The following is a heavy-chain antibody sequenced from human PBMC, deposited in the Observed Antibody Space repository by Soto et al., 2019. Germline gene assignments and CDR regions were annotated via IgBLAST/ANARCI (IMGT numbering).Heavy chain of an antibody. CDR2: IYYSGST. V-gene: IGHV4-30-4*01. CDR1: GGSISSGGYY. Sequence: PSETMSLTRTVSGGSISSGGYYWSWIRQPPGKGLEWIGYIYYSGSTYYNPSLKSRVTISVDTSKNQFSLKLSSVTAADTAVYYCARVQPQGYYYGMDVWGQGTTVTVSS. CDR3: ARVQPQGYYYGMDV. J-gene: IGHJ6*02. D-gene: IGHD5-18*01.